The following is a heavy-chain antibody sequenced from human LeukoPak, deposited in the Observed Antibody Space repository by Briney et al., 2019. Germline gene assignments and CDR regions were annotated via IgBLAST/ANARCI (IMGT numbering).Heavy chain of an antibody. Sequence: ASVKVSCKASGYTFTGYYMHWVRQAPGQGLEWMGWINPNSGGTNYAQKFQGRVTMTRDTSISTAYMELSRLRSDDTAVYYCARDNIHRDRGYYYYMDVWGKGTTVTVSS. D-gene: IGHD2/OR15-2a*01. CDR2: INPNSGGT. CDR1: GYTFTGYY. V-gene: IGHV1-2*02. CDR3: ARDNIHRDRGYYYYMDV. J-gene: IGHJ6*03.